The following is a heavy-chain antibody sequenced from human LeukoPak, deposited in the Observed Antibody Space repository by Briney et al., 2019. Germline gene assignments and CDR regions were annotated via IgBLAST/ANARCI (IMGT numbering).Heavy chain of an antibody. CDR1: GXRFTSYW. CDR3: ARSGGSYFYY. V-gene: IGHV5-51*01. D-gene: IGHD1-26*01. Sequence: GESLKISLKGSGXRFTSYWIGWVRQMPRESLEWMGIISPGDYATRYSPSLQGQVTISAKTSISTAFQRRSSLTGSDPAMYYRARSGGSYFYYRGQVTLVTV. CDR2: ISPGDYAT. J-gene: IGHJ4*02.